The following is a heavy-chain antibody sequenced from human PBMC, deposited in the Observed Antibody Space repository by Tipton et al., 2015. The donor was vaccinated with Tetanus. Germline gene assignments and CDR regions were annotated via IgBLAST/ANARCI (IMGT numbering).Heavy chain of an antibody. CDR2: IIPLFRTK. CDR1: GYTFTSYG. V-gene: IGHV1-69*01. J-gene: IGHJ6*03. Sequence: QLVQSGPEVKKPGASVKVPCKASGYTFTSYGISWARQAPGQGLEWMGGIIPLFRTKNYAQKFQGRVTITADESTNTAYMELSSLRSDDTAVYYCARDLTPVTTGGGYYYMDVWGKGTTVTVSS. CDR3: ARDLTPVTTGGGYYYMDV. D-gene: IGHD4-17*01.